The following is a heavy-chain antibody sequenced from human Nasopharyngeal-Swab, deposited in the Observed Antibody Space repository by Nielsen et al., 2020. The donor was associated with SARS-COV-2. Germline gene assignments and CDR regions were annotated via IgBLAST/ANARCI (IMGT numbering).Heavy chain of an antibody. CDR3: ARLVDYGMDV. CDR2: ISYDGNDK. CDR1: GFIFSNYG. V-gene: IGHV3-30*03. Sequence: GESLKISCAASGFIFSNYGMHWVRQAPGKGLEWVAVISYDGNDKYYADSVRGRFTISRDKSKSPLSLQMYSLRADDTAVYYCARLVDYGMDVWGQGTTVTVSS. J-gene: IGHJ6*02. D-gene: IGHD6-6*01.